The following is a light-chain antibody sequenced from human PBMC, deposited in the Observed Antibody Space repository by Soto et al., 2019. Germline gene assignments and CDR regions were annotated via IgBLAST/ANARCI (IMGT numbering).Light chain of an antibody. CDR3: QQFGSSRMYT. V-gene: IGKV3-20*01. CDR2: GSS. J-gene: IGKJ2*01. CDR1: QSVSSSY. Sequence: EIGWTQSPCTLSFSPGERATLSCRSSQSVSSSYLAWHQQKPGQAPRLLIYGSSSRATGIPDRFSGSGSATDFTLTISRLAPEDFAVYYCQQFGSSRMYTFGQRTKMEI.